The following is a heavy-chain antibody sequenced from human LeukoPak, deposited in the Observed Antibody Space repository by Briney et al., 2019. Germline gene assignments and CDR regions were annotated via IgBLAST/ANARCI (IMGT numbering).Heavy chain of an antibody. D-gene: IGHD6-19*01. Sequence: PGGSLSLSFAAPGLPFSNIPWGWAPRAPGKGLRGAQGFSGSGDSTYYADSVKGRFTISRDNSKNTLYLQMNSLRAEDTAVYYCARRSGIAVAGAFDYWGQGTLVTVSS. CDR2: FSGSGDST. CDR3: ARRSGIAVAGAFDY. CDR1: GLPFSNIP. V-gene: IGHV3-23*01. J-gene: IGHJ4*02.